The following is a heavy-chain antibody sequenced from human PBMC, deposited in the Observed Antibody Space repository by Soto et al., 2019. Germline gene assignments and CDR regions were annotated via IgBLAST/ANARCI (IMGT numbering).Heavy chain of an antibody. CDR1: GGTFSSYA. V-gene: IGHV1-69*13. CDR3: ARVGVDTAMVTSPYYYYGMDV. CDR2: IIPIFGTA. Sequence: GASVKVSCKASGGTFSSYAISWVRQAPGQGLEWMGGIIPIFGTANYAQKFQGRVTITADESTSTAYMELSSLRSEDTAVYYCARVGVDTAMVTSPYYYYGMDVWGQGTTVTVSS. J-gene: IGHJ6*02. D-gene: IGHD5-18*01.